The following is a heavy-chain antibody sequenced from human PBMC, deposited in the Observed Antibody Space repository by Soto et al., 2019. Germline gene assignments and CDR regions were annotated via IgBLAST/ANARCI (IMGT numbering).Heavy chain of an antibody. CDR1: GGSISSGGYY. CDR3: AREGEVGHTAKAPYFDY. CDR2: IYYSGST. J-gene: IGHJ4*02. D-gene: IGHD5-18*01. Sequence: SETLSLTCTVSGGSISSGGYYWSWIRQHPGKGLEWIGYIYYSGSTYYNPSLKSRVTISVDTSKNQFSLKLSSVTAADTAVYYCAREGEVGHTAKAPYFDYWGQGTLVTVSS. V-gene: IGHV4-31*03.